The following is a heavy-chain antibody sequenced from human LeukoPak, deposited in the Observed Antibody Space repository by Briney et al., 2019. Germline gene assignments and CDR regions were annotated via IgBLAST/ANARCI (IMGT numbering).Heavy chain of an antibody. D-gene: IGHD1-26*01. CDR3: ATLYSGSYYEAFDI. CDR2: VDPEDGET. CDR1: GYTFTDYY. V-gene: IGHV1-69-2*01. J-gene: IGHJ3*02. Sequence: ASVKISCKVSGYTFTDYYMHWVQQAPGKGLEWMGLVDPEDGETIYAEKFQGRVTITVDTSTDTAYMEPSSLRSEDTAVYYCATLYSGSYYEAFDIWGQGTMVTVSS.